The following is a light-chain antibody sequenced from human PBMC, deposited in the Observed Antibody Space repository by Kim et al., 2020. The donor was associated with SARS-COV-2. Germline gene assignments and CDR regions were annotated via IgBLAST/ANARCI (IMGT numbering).Light chain of an antibody. Sequence: PAYYSCRSSQSLEQRDGNTNLSWRQQRPGQPPRRIIDKISNRFSGVPDRFSGSGAGTDFTLKISRVEDEDVGVYYCMQATQCPHNLGQGTKLEI. CDR3: MQATQCPHN. CDR2: KIS. J-gene: IGKJ2*01. V-gene: IGKV2-24*01. CDR1: QSLEQRDGNTN.